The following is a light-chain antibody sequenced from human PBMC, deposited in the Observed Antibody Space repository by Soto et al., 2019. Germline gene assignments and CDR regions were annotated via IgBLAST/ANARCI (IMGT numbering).Light chain of an antibody. V-gene: IGLV2-14*01. Sequence: QSALTQPASVSGSPGQSITISCTGTSSDVAGYNYVSWYQQHPGKAPKLMLYEVSNPPSGVSNRFSSSKSGNTASLTISGRQAEDEADYYCSSYTSSRTRVFGGGTKLTVL. CDR3: SSYTSSRTRV. CDR2: EVS. J-gene: IGLJ3*02. CDR1: SSDVAGYNY.